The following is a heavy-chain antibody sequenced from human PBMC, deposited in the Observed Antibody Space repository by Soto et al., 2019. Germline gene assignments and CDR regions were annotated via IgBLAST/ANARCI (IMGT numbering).Heavy chain of an antibody. J-gene: IGHJ6*02. D-gene: IGHD3-10*01. CDR1: GGSVSSGDYF. CDR3: ARSPNYYYYGFDV. V-gene: IGHV4-61*08. Sequence: SETLSLTCTVSGGSVSSGDYFWSWLGQSPGKRLEWIAYIYYSGSTNYNPSLKSRATISVDTSKSQVSLTLTSMTAADAALYYCARSPNYYYYGFDVWGQGAAVTVSS. CDR2: IYYSGST.